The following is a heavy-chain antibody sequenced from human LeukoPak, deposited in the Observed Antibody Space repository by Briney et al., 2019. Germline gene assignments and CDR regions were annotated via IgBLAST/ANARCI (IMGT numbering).Heavy chain of an antibody. Sequence: GGSLRLSCAASGFTFSSYSMNWVRQAPGKGLEWVSSISSSSSYIYYADSVKGRFTISRDNAKNSLYLQMNSLRAEDTAVYYCARDQRITIFGVVITPRQDYYYYMDVWGKGTTVTVSS. V-gene: IGHV3-21*01. CDR2: ISSSSSYI. CDR1: GFTFSSYS. J-gene: IGHJ6*03. D-gene: IGHD3-3*01. CDR3: ARDQRITIFGVVITPRQDYYYYMDV.